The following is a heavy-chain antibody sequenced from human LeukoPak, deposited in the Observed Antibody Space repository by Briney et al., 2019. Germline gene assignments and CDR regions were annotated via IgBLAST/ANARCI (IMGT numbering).Heavy chain of an antibody. CDR3: ARVASIIAPDAFDI. V-gene: IGHV1-2*02. D-gene: IGHD2/OR15-2a*01. Sequence: ASVKVSCKASGYTFTGYYMHWVRQAPGQGLEWMGWINPNSGGTHYAQKFQGRVTMSRDTSITTAYMGLNRLTSDDTAVYYCARVASIIAPDAFDIWGQGTMVTVSS. CDR2: INPNSGGT. J-gene: IGHJ3*02. CDR1: GYTFTGYY.